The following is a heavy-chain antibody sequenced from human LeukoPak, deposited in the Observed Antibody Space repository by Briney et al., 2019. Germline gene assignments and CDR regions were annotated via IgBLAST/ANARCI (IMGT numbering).Heavy chain of an antibody. J-gene: IGHJ4*02. CDR1: GFTFTSYT. CDR2: ISYDGSPK. D-gene: IGHD6-19*01. CDR3: ARDPKGGGWYADS. V-gene: IGHV3-30-3*01. Sequence: GRSLRLSCAASGFTFTSYTMHWVRQAPGKGLEWVAVISYDGSPKFYADSLKGRFTISRDNSKNTLYLLMNSLRDEDTAVYCCARDPKGGGWYADSWGQGTLVTVSS.